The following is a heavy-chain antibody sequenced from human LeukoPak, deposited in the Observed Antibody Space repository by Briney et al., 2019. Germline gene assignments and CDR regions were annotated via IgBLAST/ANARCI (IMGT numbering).Heavy chain of an antibody. V-gene: IGHV4-59*08. CDR2: IYYSGST. CDR3: ARLSLWELRGFDP. Sequence: SETLSLTCTVSGGSISSYYWSWIRQPPGKGLEWIGYIYYSGSTNYNPSLKSRVTISVDTSKNQFSLKLSSVTAADTAVYYCARLSLWELRGFDPWGQGTLVTVSS. CDR1: GGSISSYY. D-gene: IGHD1-26*01. J-gene: IGHJ5*02.